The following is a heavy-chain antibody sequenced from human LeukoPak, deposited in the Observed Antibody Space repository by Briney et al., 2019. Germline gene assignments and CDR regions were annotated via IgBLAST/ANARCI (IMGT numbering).Heavy chain of an antibody. Sequence: GGSLRLSCADSGFSFSTYGMSWVRQAPGKGLEWVSGIPTSGGITYYADSVKGRLTISRDNSKNTLYLQMNSLRAEDTAVYYCAKEAGGSGSYFPDYWGQGTLVTVSS. CDR2: IPTSGGIT. J-gene: IGHJ4*02. V-gene: IGHV3-23*01. CDR3: AKEAGGSGSYFPDY. D-gene: IGHD3-10*01. CDR1: GFSFSTYG.